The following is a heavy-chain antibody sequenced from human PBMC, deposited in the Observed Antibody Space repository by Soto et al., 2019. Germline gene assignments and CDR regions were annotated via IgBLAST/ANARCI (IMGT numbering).Heavy chain of an antibody. CDR2: IIPIFGTA. J-gene: IGHJ4*02. D-gene: IGHD2-2*01. CDR1: GGTFSSYA. V-gene: IGHV1-69*01. Sequence: VKVSCKASGGTFSSYAISWVRQAPGQGLEWMGGIIPIFGTANYAQKFQGRVTITADESTSTAYMELSSLRSEDTAVYYCARQTGGPNDQFDYWGQGTLVTVSS. CDR3: ARQTGGPNDQFDY.